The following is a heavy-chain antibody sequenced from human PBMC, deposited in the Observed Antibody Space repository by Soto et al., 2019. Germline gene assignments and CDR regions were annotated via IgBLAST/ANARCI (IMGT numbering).Heavy chain of an antibody. Sequence: EVQLLESGGGLVQSGGSLRLSCVVSGFDFNNYDMSWGRQAPGKGLEWVSTIRDSGESSYYADSVKGRFTISRDNSKSTLYLERDSLRAEVTARYYCLCISWGYSGQGTLVFVSS. V-gene: IGHV3-23*01. CDR3: LCISWGY. D-gene: IGHD3-16*01. J-gene: IGHJ4*02. CDR1: GFDFNNYD. CDR2: IRDSGESS.